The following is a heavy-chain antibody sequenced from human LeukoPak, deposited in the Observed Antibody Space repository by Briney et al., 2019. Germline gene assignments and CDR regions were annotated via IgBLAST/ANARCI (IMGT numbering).Heavy chain of an antibody. CDR1: GGTFSSYA. CDR3: AKNGEGGSYFDY. Sequence: SVKVSCKASGGTFSSYAISWMRQAPGQGLEWMGRIIPIFGIANYAQKFQGRVTITADKSTSTAYMELSSLRSEDTAVYYCAKNGEGGSYFDYWGQGTLVTVSS. V-gene: IGHV1-69*04. J-gene: IGHJ4*02. CDR2: IIPIFGIA. D-gene: IGHD3-16*01.